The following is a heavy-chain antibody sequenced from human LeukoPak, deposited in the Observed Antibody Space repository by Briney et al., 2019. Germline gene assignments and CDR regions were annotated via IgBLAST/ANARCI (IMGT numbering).Heavy chain of an antibody. V-gene: IGHV3-73*01. J-gene: IGHJ4*02. D-gene: IGHD2-15*01. CDR2: IRSKANSYAT. CDR1: GFAFSGSA. CDR3: AKRTTLGYCSGGSCYDFDY. Sequence: PGGSLRLSCAASGFAFSGSAMHWARQASGKGLEWVGRIRSKANSYATAYAASVKGRFTISRDDSKNTAYLQMNSLKTEDTAVYYCAKRTTLGYCSGGSCYDFDYWGQGTLVTVSS.